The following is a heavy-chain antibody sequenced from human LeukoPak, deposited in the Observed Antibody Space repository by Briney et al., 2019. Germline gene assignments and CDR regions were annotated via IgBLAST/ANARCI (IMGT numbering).Heavy chain of an antibody. V-gene: IGHV3-23*01. D-gene: IGHD5-12*01. CDR3: AKDNGGYDELDY. CDR1: GFTFSSYA. CDR2: ISGSGGST. Sequence: SGGALRLSCAASGFTFSSYAMSWVRQAPGKGVEWVSAISGSGGSTYYADSVKGRFTISRDNSKNTLYLQMNSLRAEDTAVYYCAKDNGGYDELDYWGQGTLVTVSS. J-gene: IGHJ4*02.